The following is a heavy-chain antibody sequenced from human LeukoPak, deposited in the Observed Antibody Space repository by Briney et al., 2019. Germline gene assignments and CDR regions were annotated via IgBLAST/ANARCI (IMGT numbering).Heavy chain of an antibody. CDR3: ARGLQGYYDSLTGYYRGRYYFDY. CDR2: IWYDGSQK. J-gene: IGHJ4*02. V-gene: IGHV3-33*01. Sequence: GGSLRLSCATSGFTFSSYGFHWVRQALGKGLEWVAVIWYDGSQKYYLDSVKGRFTISRDSFDNTVYLQMNGLRAEDTAVYYCARGLQGYYDSLTGYYRGRYYFDYWGQGTLVTVSS. CDR1: GFTFSSYG. D-gene: IGHD3-9*01.